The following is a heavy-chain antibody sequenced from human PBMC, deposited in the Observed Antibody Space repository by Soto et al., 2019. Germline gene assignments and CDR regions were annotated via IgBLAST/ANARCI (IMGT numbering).Heavy chain of an antibody. Sequence: EVQLLESGGGLVQPGGSLRLSCAASGFTFSSYAMSWVRQAPGKGLEWVSAISGSGGSTYYADSVKGRFTISRDNSTNTLYLQMNSLRAEDTAVYYCATWSGYCSSTSCPSNYWGQGTLVTVSS. CDR1: GFTFSSYA. J-gene: IGHJ4*02. CDR3: ATWSGYCSSTSCPSNY. CDR2: ISGSGGST. V-gene: IGHV3-23*01. D-gene: IGHD2-2*01.